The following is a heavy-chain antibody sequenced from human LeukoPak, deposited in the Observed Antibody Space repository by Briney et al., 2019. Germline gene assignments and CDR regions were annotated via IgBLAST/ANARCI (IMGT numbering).Heavy chain of an antibody. CDR1: GYTFTSYG. J-gene: IGHJ4*02. Sequence: EASVKVPCKASGYTFTSYGISWVRQAPGQGLEWMGWISAYNGNTNYAQKVQGRVTMTTDTSTSTAYMELRSLRSDDTAVYYCTRGHDILTGYYRYVFDYWGQGTLVTVSS. CDR2: ISAYNGNT. V-gene: IGHV1-18*01. D-gene: IGHD3-9*01. CDR3: TRGHDILTGYYRYVFDY.